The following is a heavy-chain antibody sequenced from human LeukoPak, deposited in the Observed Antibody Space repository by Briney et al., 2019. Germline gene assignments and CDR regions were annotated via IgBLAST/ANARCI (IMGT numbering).Heavy chain of an antibody. CDR3: AVSDMVRGAWLDP. J-gene: IGHJ5*02. V-gene: IGHV1-18*01. CDR1: GYTFTNYG. Sequence: GASVKVSCKASGYTFTNYGISWVRQAPGQGPEWMGWISAYSGHTNYVQKFQGSVTMTRDTSISTAYMELSRLRYDDTAVYYCAVSDMVRGAWLDPWGQGTLVTVSS. CDR2: ISAYSGHT. D-gene: IGHD3-10*01.